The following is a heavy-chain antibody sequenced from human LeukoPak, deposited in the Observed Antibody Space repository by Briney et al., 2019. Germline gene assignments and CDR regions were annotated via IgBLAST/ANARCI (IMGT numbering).Heavy chain of an antibody. J-gene: IGHJ4*02. CDR1: GFTFSSYG. V-gene: IGHV3-21*01. Sequence: GGSLRLSRAASGFTFSSYGMNWVRQAPGKGLEWVSSISSSSSYIYYADSVKGRFTISRDNAKNSLYLQMNSLRAEDTAVYYCLDSSSWNYWGQGTLVTVSS. D-gene: IGHD6-13*01. CDR2: ISSSSSYI. CDR3: LDSSSWNY.